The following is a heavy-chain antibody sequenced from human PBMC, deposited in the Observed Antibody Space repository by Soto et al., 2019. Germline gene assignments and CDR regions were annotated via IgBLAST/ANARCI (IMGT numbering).Heavy chain of an antibody. J-gene: IGHJ4*02. V-gene: IGHV4-61*01. CDR1: GGSVSSGSYY. Sequence: QVQLQESGPGLVKPSETLSLTCTVSGGSVSSGSYYWSWIRQPPGKGLEWIGYIYYSGSTNYNPSLKSRVTISVDTSKNQFSLKLSSVTAADTAVYYCARGYYYDSSGYYGGDYWGQGTLVTVSS. CDR3: ARGYYYDSSGYYGGDY. D-gene: IGHD3-22*01. CDR2: IYYSGST.